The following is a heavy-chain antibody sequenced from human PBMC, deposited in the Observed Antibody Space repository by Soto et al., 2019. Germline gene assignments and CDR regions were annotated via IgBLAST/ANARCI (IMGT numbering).Heavy chain of an antibody. CDR1: GFSLSTSVVA. CDR2: IFWDDDK. J-gene: IGHJ4*02. V-gene: IGHV2-5*02. CDR3: ARIFDFWSGYYFSY. D-gene: IGHD3-3*01. Sequence: GPTLVNPTHTLTLTCTFSGFSLSTSVVAVGWIRQAPRKAPEWLAFIFWDDDKRYSPSLENRLTITKDTSKNQVVLTMTNMDPVDTDTYYCARIFDFWSGYYFSYWGRGTLVTVYS.